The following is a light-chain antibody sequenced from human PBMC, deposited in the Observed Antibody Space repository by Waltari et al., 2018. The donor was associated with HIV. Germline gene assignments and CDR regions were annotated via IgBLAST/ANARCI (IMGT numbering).Light chain of an antibody. V-gene: IGLV1-44*01. CDR2: SNN. J-gene: IGLJ1*01. Sequence: QSVLTQPPSASGTPGQRATISCSGSSSNIGSTTVNWYQQLPGTAPKLLLYSNNQRPSGVPDRVSGSKSGTSASLAISGLQSEDEADYYCAAWDDSLNGLYVFGTGTKVTVL. CDR1: SSNIGSTT. CDR3: AAWDDSLNGLYV.